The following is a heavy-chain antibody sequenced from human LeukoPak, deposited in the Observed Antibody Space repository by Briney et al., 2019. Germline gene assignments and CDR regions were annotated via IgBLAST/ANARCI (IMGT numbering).Heavy chain of an antibody. V-gene: IGHV4-39*07. Sequence: RPSETLSLTCTVSGGSISSSSYYWGWIRQPPGKGLEWIGSIYYSGSTYYNPSLKSRVTISVDTSKNQFSLKLSSVTAADTAVYYCARDPRLYDSSATICWFDPWGQGTLVTVSS. D-gene: IGHD3-22*01. CDR2: IYYSGST. CDR1: GGSISSSSYY. CDR3: ARDPRLYDSSATICWFDP. J-gene: IGHJ5*02.